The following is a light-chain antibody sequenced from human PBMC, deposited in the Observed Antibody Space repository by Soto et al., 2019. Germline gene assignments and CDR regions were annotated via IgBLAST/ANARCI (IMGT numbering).Light chain of an antibody. Sequence: DIQITQSPSSLSSCLLDIVTITCRASQGITNRLAWYQQKPGKAPKLLIYEASSLQSGVPSRISGSGSGTDFTLTISSLQPEDFATYYCQQANSFPITFGQGTRLEIK. CDR1: QGITNR. CDR3: QQANSFPIT. CDR2: EAS. J-gene: IGKJ5*01. V-gene: IGKV1D-12*01.